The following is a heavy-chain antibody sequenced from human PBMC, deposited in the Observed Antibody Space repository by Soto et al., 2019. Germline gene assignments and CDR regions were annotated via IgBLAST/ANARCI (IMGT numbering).Heavy chain of an antibody. CDR3: ARGHFDFWSGYPIEY. CDR2: VSTYNGDT. V-gene: IGHV1-18*04. Sequence: QVQLVQSGAEVRKPGASVKVSCKASGYTFSNYGIYWLRQAPGQGLEWLGWVSTYNGDTNYAQKFHDRVTMTTHTATNTASMELRSLKSDDTAVYYCARGHFDFWSGYPIEYWGQGKWVTVSS. D-gene: IGHD3-3*01. CDR1: GYTFSNYG. J-gene: IGHJ4*02.